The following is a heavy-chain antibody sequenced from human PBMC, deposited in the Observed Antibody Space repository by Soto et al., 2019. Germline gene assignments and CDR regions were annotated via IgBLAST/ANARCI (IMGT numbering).Heavy chain of an antibody. Sequence: PGGSLRLSCAASGFAVSSKYMTRVRQAPGKGLEWVSVIYGGGTTYYADSVKGRFTISRDTSKNTLYLQMNSLRAEDTAVYYCVQTTGWPGFDFWGQGTLVTVSS. CDR1: GFAVSSKY. D-gene: IGHD6-19*01. J-gene: IGHJ4*02. CDR2: IYGGGTT. CDR3: VQTTGWPGFDF. V-gene: IGHV3-53*01.